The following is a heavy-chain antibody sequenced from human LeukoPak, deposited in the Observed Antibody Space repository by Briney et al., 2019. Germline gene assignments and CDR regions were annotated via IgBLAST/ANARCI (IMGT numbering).Heavy chain of an antibody. D-gene: IGHD6-19*01. CDR3: ARDGAPQGIAVTPYFDY. CDR1: GFTFSSYA. V-gene: IGHV3-30*04. Sequence: PGRSLRLSCAASGFTFSSYAMHWVRQAPGKGLEWVAVISYDGSNKYYADSVKGRFTISRDNSKNTLYLQMNSLRAEDTAVYYCARDGAPQGIAVTPYFDYWGQGTLVTVSS. J-gene: IGHJ4*02. CDR2: ISYDGSNK.